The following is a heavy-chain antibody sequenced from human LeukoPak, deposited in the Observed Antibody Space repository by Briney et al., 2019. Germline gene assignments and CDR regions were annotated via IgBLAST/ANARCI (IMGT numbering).Heavy chain of an antibody. CDR2: INHSGST. J-gene: IGHJ4*02. D-gene: IGHD4-11*01. Sequence: PSETLSLTCAVYGGSFSGYYWSWIRQPPGKGLEWIGEINHSGSTNYNPSLKSRVTISVDTSKNQFSLKLSSVTAADTAVYYCAREDSNPTFDYWGQGTLVTVSS. CDR1: GGSFSGYY. V-gene: IGHV4-34*01. CDR3: AREDSNPTFDY.